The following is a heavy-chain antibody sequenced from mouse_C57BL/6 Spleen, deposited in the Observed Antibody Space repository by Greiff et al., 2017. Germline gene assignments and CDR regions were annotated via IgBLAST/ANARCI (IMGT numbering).Heavy chain of an antibody. J-gene: IGHJ1*03. CDR2: IRYDGSN. CDR1: GYSITSGYY. Sequence: EVQLVESGPGLVKPSPSLSLTCSVTGYSITSGYYWNWIRQFPGNKLEWMGYIRYDGSNNYNPSLKNRISITRDTSKNQFFLKLHSVTTEDTATYYCAREGGSSSYWYFDVWGTGTTVTVST. D-gene: IGHD1-1*01. CDR3: AREGGSSSYWYFDV. V-gene: IGHV3-6*01.